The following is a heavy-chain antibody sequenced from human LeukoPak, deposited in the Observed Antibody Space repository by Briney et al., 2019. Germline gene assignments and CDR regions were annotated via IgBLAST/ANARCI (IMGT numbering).Heavy chain of an antibody. CDR3: ARPNSSGWYYFDY. CDR1: GGTFSSYA. V-gene: IGHV1-69*05. Sequence: SVKVSCKASGGTFSSYAISWVRQAPGQGLEWMGGITPIFGTANYAQKFQGRVTITTDESTSTAYMELSSLRSEDTAVYYCARPNSSGWYYFDYWGQGTLVTVSS. CDR2: ITPIFGTA. D-gene: IGHD6-19*01. J-gene: IGHJ4*02.